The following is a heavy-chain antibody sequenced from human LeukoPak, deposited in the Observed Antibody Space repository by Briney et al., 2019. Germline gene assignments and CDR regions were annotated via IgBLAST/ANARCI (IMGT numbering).Heavy chain of an antibody. D-gene: IGHD3-16*01. V-gene: IGHV5-51*01. Sequence: GESLKISCRSSGYSFTTYWIGWVRQMPGKGLEWMGIIDLGDSDTRYSPSFQGQVTISADKSISTAYLRWSSLKASDTAIYYCARRVLSDAFDIWGQGTMVTVSS. J-gene: IGHJ3*02. CDR1: GYSFTTYW. CDR2: IDLGDSDT. CDR3: ARRVLSDAFDI.